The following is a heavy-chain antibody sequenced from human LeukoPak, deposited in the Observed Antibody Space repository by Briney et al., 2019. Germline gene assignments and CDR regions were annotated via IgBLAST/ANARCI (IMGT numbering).Heavy chain of an antibody. V-gene: IGHV1-2*02. D-gene: IGHD2-15*01. CDR1: GYTFTGYF. J-gene: IGHJ4*02. Sequence: ASVTVSCKASGYTFTGYFTHWVRQAPGQGLEWMGWLNPNSGATNYAQKFQGRVTMTRDTSISTAYMELSRLRSDDTAVYYCATLAVFHTQGIDSWGQGTLVTVSS. CDR3: ATLAVFHTQGIDS. CDR2: LNPNSGAT.